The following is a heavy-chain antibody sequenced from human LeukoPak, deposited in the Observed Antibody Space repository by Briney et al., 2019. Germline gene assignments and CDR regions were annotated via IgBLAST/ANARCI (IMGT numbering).Heavy chain of an antibody. CDR3: AREGVILSSGWSFDY. V-gene: IGHV3-7*01. CDR2: IKQDGSEK. D-gene: IGHD6-19*01. CDR1: GFTFSSYW. Sequence: PGGSLRLSCAASGFTFSSYWMSWVRQAPGKGLEWVANIKQDGSEKYYVDSVKGRFTISRDNAKNSLYLQMNSLRAEDTAVYYCAREGVILSSGWSFDYWGQGTLVTVSS. J-gene: IGHJ4*02.